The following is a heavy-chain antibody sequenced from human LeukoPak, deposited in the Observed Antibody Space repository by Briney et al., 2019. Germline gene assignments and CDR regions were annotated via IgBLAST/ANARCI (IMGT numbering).Heavy chain of an antibody. CDR2: ISGSGGGP. Sequence: GGSLRLSCAASGFPFSSYAMSWVRQAPGKGLEWVSAISGSGGGPYYADSVKGRFTISRDNAKNSLYLQMNSLRAEDTAVYYCARHYDILTGYPDYFDYWGQGTLVTVSS. CDR3: ARHYDILTGYPDYFDY. J-gene: IGHJ4*02. D-gene: IGHD3-9*01. CDR1: GFPFSSYA. V-gene: IGHV3-23*01.